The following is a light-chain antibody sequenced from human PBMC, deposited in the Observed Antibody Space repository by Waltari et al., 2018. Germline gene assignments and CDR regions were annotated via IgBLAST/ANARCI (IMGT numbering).Light chain of an antibody. CDR3: QAWDSSTVV. J-gene: IGLJ2*01. Sequence: SYELTQPPSVSVSPGQTASITCSGDKLGNKYVSWYRQKPGRSPVEGMLQGRGRPSGRPARFSGSNSGNTATLTISGTQAMDEADYYCQAWDSSTVVFGAGTKLTVL. CDR1: KLGNKY. V-gene: IGLV3-1*01. CDR2: QGR.